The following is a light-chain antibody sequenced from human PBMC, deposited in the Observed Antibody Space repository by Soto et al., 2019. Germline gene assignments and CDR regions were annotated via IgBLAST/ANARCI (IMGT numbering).Light chain of an antibody. J-gene: IGKJ4*01. Sequence: DIPMTQSPSSLSASIGDRVTITCRASQGITNYLAWYQLKPGKVPKLLIYGASTLQSGVPSRFSGRGSGTDFTLTIRSLQPEDVATYYCQNYGSAPRALTFGGGTKVEIK. CDR3: QNYGSAPRALT. V-gene: IGKV1-27*01. CDR1: QGITNY. CDR2: GAS.